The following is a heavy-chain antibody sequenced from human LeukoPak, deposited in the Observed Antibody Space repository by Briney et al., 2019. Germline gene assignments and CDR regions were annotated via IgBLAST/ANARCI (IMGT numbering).Heavy chain of an antibody. CDR1: GDSMTNYY. D-gene: IGHD6-13*01. J-gene: IGHJ4*02. CDR2: ISYSGST. CDR3: VRDYEQLGTWAYGH. V-gene: IGHV4-59*01. Sequence: KPSETLSLTCTVSGDSMTNYYWNWIRQPPGKGLEYIGYISYSGSTKYNPSLKSRVTISVDTSKNQFSLKLRSVTAADTAMYYCVRDYEQLGTWAYGHWGQGTLVTVSS.